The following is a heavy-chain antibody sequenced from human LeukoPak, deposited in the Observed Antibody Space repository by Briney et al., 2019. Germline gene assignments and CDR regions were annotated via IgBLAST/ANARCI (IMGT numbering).Heavy chain of an antibody. D-gene: IGHD2-15*01. Sequence: SQTLSLTCVVSGGSISSDAYSWSWIRQPPGKGLEWIGYIFHSGSTFYNPSLQSRVTMSVDRSKNQFSLNLSSVTAADAAVYYCARSVYCSGGNCYFDYWGQGTLVTVSS. CDR3: ARSVYCSGGNCYFDY. CDR1: GGSISSDAYS. CDR2: IFHSGST. J-gene: IGHJ4*02. V-gene: IGHV4-30-2*01.